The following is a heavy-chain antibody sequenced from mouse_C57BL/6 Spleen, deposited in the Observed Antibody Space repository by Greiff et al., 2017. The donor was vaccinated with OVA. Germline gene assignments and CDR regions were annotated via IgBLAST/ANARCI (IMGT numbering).Heavy chain of an antibody. D-gene: IGHD1-1*01. CDR3: AIHGSTSYYAMDY. Sequence: QVQLQQPGAELVKPGASVKVSCKASGYTFTSYWMHWVKQRPGQGLEWIGRIHPSDSDTNYNQKFKGKATLTVDKSSSTAYMQLSSLISEDSAVYYCAIHGSTSYYAMDYWGQGTSVTVSS. V-gene: IGHV1-74*01. CDR1: GYTFTSYW. J-gene: IGHJ4*01. CDR2: IHPSDSDT.